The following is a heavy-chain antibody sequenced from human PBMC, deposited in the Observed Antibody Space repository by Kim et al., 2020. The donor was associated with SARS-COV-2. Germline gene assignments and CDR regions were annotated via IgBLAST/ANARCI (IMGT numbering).Heavy chain of an antibody. J-gene: IGHJ4*02. Sequence: KYSQNFQGRVTITRDTSATTAYMDLFSLRSEDTAVYCCARSVTTDYYFDNWGQGTLVTVSS. CDR3: ARSVTTDYYFDN. D-gene: IGHD4-17*01. V-gene: IGHV1-3*01.